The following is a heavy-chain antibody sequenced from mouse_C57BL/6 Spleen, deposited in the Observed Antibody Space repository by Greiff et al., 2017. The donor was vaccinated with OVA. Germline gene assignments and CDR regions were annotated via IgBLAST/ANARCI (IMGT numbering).Heavy chain of an antibody. CDR2: IHPNSGST. D-gene: IGHD4-1*01. CDR3: ARWDGSYAMDY. CDR1: GYTFTSYW. Sequence: QVQLKQPGAELVKPGASVKLSCKASGYTFTSYWMHWVKQRPGQGLEWIGMIHPNSGSTNYNEKFKSKATLTVDKSSSTAYMQLSSLTSEDSAVYYCARWDGSYAMDYWGQGTSVTVSS. J-gene: IGHJ4*01. V-gene: IGHV1-64*01.